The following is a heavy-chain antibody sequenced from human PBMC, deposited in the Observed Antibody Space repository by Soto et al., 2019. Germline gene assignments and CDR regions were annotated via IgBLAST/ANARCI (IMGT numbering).Heavy chain of an antibody. CDR1: GDSVSSNSAA. V-gene: IGHV6-1*01. CDR2: TYYRSKWYN. J-gene: IGHJ6*02. D-gene: IGHD6-19*01. CDR3: ARGGQWLETGYYYYYGMDV. Sequence: PSQTLSLTCAISGDSVSSNSAAWNWIRQSPSRGLEWLGRTYYRSKWYNDYAVSVKSRITINPDTSENQFSLQLNSVTPEDTAVYYCARGGQWLETGYYYYYGMDVWGQGTTVTVSS.